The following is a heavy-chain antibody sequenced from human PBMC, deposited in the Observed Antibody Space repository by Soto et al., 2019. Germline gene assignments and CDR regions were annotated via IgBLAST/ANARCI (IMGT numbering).Heavy chain of an antibody. CDR3: ARDPGYSYGYN. CDR2: INAGNGNT. D-gene: IGHD5-18*01. V-gene: IGHV1-3*01. J-gene: IGHJ4*02. Sequence: QVQLVQSGAEVKKPGASVKVSCKASGYTFTSYAMHWVRQAPGQRLEWMGWINAGNGNTKYSQKFQGRVTITRDTSASTAYMELISLRSEDTAVYYWARDPGYSYGYNWGQGTLVTVSS. CDR1: GYTFTSYA.